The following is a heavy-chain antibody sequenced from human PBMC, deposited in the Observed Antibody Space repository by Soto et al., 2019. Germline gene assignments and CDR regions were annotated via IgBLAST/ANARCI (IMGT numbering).Heavy chain of an antibody. Sequence: GGSLRLSCAASGFTFTNYAMSWVRQAPGKGLEWVSGISGVGTSIYYADSVKGRFTISRDNSKNTVYLQMNSLRAEETAVYFCAKAVGTSRTGIDYWGQGTPVTVSS. CDR3: AKAVGTSRTGIDY. V-gene: IGHV3-23*01. D-gene: IGHD3-10*01. J-gene: IGHJ4*02. CDR2: ISGVGTSI. CDR1: GFTFTNYA.